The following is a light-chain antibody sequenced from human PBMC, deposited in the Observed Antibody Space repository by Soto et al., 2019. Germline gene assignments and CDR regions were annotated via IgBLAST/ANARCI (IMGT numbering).Light chain of an antibody. CDR2: HAS. CDR1: QSVSSH. CDR3: QQRRNWPPVT. Sequence: ETVLTQSPATLSLSPGERATLSCRASQSVSSHLAWYQQKPGQAPRLLIFHASNRATGVPARFSGSGSGTDFTLTITSLQPEDSAVYYCQQRRNWPPVTFGGGTKVEIK. V-gene: IGKV3-11*01. J-gene: IGKJ4*01.